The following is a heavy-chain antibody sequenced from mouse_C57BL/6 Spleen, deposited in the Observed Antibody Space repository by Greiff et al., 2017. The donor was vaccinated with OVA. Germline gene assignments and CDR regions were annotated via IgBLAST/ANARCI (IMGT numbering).Heavy chain of an antibody. D-gene: IGHD2-14*01. V-gene: IGHV2-2*01. CDR1: GFSFTSYG. Sequence: VKLVESGPGLVQPSQSLSITCTVSGFSFTSYGVHWVRQSPGKGLEWLGVIWSGGSTDYNAAFITRLSISKDNSKNQVFFKMNSLQADDTAIYYCARKETTIGSFDYWGQGTSLTVSS. J-gene: IGHJ2*02. CDR2: IWSGGST. CDR3: ARKETTIGSFDY.